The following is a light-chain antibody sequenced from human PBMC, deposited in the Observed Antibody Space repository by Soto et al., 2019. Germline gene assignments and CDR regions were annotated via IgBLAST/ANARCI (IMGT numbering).Light chain of an antibody. CDR1: QSVSSRY. CDR2: GAS. Sequence: EIVLTQSPGTLSLSPGERATLSCRASQSVSSRYLAWYQQKPVQAPRLLMYGASNRATGIPDRFSGSGSGSDFTLTINRLEPEDFAVYFCQQYGSSPPFTFGQGTKVEIK. CDR3: QQYGSSPPFT. J-gene: IGKJ2*01. V-gene: IGKV3-20*01.